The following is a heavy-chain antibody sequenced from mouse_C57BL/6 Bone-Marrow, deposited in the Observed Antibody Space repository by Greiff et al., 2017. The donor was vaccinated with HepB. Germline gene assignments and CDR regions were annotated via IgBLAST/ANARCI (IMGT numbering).Heavy chain of an antibody. Sequence: EVKVEESGGGLVQPGGSMKLSCVASGFTFSNYWMNWVRQSPEKGLEWVAQIRLKSDNYATHYAESVKGRFTISRDDSKSSVYLQMNNLRAEDTGIYYCKGGYFDYWGQGTTLTVSS. CDR1: GFTFSNYW. CDR2: IRLKSDNYAT. D-gene: IGHD1-1*02. J-gene: IGHJ2*01. V-gene: IGHV6-3*01. CDR3: KGGYFDY.